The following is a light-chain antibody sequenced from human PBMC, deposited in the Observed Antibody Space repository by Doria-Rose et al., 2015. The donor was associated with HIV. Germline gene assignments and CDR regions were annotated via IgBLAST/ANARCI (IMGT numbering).Light chain of an antibody. CDR2: DAS. V-gene: IGKV3-20*01. CDR3: RQYGTSRGT. Sequence: TQSPGTLPLSPGERATLSCRASQRVKSSYLAWYQQKPGQAPRLLIYDASTRATGIPDRFSGSGSGTDFSLTISRLEPEDVAVYYCRQYGTSRGTFGQGTRLEIK. CDR1: QRVKSSY. J-gene: IGKJ5*01.